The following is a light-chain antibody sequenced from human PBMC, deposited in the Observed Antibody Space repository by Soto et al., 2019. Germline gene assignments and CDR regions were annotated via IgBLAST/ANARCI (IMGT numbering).Light chain of an antibody. CDR2: DVT. CDR1: SNDVGKYNL. V-gene: IGLV2-23*02. J-gene: IGLJ1*01. Sequence: QSVLTQPASVSGSPGQSITISCTGTSNDVGKYNLVSWYQHHPGKAPKLIIYDVTQWPSGASNRFSGSKSGNTASLTIYRLEADDEADYYCCSDAGGTSFYVFGTGTKLTVL. CDR3: CSDAGGTSFYV.